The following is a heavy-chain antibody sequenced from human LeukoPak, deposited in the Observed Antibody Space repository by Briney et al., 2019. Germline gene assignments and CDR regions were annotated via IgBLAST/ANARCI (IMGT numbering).Heavy chain of an antibody. J-gene: IGHJ6*04. Sequence: SETLSLTCAVYGGSLSGYYWSCIRQPPGRGLEWIWEIKHSGSNNYNPSLKRRVTISVDTTKNQFSLKLSSVTAADTAVYYCARRGTYYYGMDVWGKGTTVTVSS. V-gene: IGHV4-34*01. CDR1: GGSLSGYY. CDR2: IKHSGSN. CDR3: ARRGTYYYGMDV.